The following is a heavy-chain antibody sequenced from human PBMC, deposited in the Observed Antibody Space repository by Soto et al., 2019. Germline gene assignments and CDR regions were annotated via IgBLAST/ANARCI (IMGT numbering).Heavy chain of an antibody. CDR2: IYYSGST. Sequence: QVQLQESGPGLVKPSQTLSLTCTVSGGSISSGGYYWSWIRQHPGKGLEWIGYIYYSGSTYYNPSLKSRVTISVVTSKNQFSLKLSSVTAADTAVYYCARDGGLAGNCRGGSCYSWYFDLWGRGTLVTVSS. V-gene: IGHV4-31*03. CDR3: ARDGGLAGNCRGGSCYSWYFDL. J-gene: IGHJ2*01. CDR1: GGSISSGGYY. D-gene: IGHD2-15*01.